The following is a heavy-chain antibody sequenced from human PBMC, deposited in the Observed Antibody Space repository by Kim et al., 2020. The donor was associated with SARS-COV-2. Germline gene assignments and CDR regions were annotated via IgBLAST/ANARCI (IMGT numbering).Heavy chain of an antibody. CDR3: ARDIYSGR. D-gene: IGHD6-25*01. CDR2: SGST. J-gene: IGHJ4*02. V-gene: IGHV4-59*01. Sequence: SGSTNSHPARRSRVTISVDTSKNQFSLKLSSVTAADTAVYYCARDIYSGRWGQGTLVTVSS.